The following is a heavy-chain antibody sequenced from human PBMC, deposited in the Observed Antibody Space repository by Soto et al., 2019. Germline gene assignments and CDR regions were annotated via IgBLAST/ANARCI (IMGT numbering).Heavy chain of an antibody. V-gene: IGHV1-18*04. J-gene: IGHJ6*02. D-gene: IGHD3-10*01. Sequence: VKVSCKASGYTFTSYGISWVRQAPGQGLEWMGWISAYNGNTNYAQKLQGRVTMTTDTSTSTAYMELRSLRSDDTAVYYCARKIGSGSYARNHYYYGMDVWGQGTTVTVSS. CDR1: GYTFTSYG. CDR3: ARKIGSGSYARNHYYYGMDV. CDR2: ISAYNGNT.